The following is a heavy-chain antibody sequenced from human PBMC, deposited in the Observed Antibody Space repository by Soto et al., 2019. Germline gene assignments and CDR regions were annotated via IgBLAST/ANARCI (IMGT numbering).Heavy chain of an antibody. J-gene: IGHJ6*03. CDR2: IKSKTDGGTT. Sequence: GGSLRLSCAASGFTFSNAWMSWVRRAPGKGLEWVGRIKSKTDGGTTDYAAPVKGRFTISRDDSKNTLYLQMNSLKTEDTAVYYCTTAPYGSGSYYYYYYMDVWGKGTTVTVSS. D-gene: IGHD3-10*01. CDR3: TTAPYGSGSYYYYYYMDV. CDR1: GFTFSNAW. V-gene: IGHV3-15*01.